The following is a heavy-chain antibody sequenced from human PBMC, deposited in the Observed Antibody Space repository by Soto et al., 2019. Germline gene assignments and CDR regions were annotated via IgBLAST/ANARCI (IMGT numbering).Heavy chain of an antibody. CDR3: ARPGIAARYYYGMDV. CDR1: GYSFPSCW. J-gene: IGHJ6*02. D-gene: IGHD6-6*01. Sequence: GQSLTIYCKVSGYSFPSCWIGWVRQMPGKGLEWMGIIYPGDSDTRYSPSFQGQVTISADKSISTAYLQWSSLKASDTAMYYCARPGIAARYYYGMDVWGQGTTVTVS. V-gene: IGHV5-51*01. CDR2: IYPGDSDT.